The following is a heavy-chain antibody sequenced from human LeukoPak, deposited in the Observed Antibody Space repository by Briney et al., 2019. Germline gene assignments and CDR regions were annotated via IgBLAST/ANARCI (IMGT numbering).Heavy chain of an antibody. CDR1: GGSISSSSYF. J-gene: IGHJ3*02. D-gene: IGHD3-3*01. Sequence: SETLSLTCTVSGGSISSSSYFWGWIRQPPTKGLEWIGNIYYTGSTNYNPSLKSRITISVDMSKNQFSLKLSSVTAADTAVYYCARERSGSEIFARSFDIWGQGTMVTVSS. CDR3: ARERSGSEIFARSFDI. V-gene: IGHV4-39*07. CDR2: IYYTGST.